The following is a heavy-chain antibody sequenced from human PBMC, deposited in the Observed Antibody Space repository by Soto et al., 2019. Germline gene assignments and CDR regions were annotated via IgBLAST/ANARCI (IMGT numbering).Heavy chain of an antibody. CDR2: IKPDGSEK. V-gene: IGHV3-7*01. CDR3: ARARDLGN. CDR1: GFTFNNYW. Sequence: EVQLVESGGGLVQPGGSLRLSCAASGFTFNNYWMTWVRQAPGKGLEWVANIKPDGSEKYYVDSVKGRFTISRDNAKNSLYLQMNGLRAEDTAVYYCARARDLGNWGQGTLVTVSS. D-gene: IGHD3-10*01. J-gene: IGHJ4*02.